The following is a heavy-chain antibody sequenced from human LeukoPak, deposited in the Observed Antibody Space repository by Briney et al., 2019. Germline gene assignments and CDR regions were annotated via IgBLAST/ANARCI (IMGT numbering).Heavy chain of an antibody. V-gene: IGHV1-69*05. CDR1: GGTFSSYT. CDR2: IIPIFGTA. CDR3: AREGDGYNFGY. Sequence: ASVKVSCKASGGTFSSYTISWVRQAPGQGLEWMGGIIPIFGTANYAQKFQGRVTITTDESTSTAYMELSSLRSEDTAVYYCAREGDGYNFGYWGQGTLVTVSS. D-gene: IGHD5-24*01. J-gene: IGHJ4*02.